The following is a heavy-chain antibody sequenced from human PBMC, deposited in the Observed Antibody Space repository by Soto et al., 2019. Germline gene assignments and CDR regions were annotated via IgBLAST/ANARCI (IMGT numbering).Heavy chain of an antibody. Sequence: VQLVQYGAEVMKTGSSVRDSCKAFGGSFSAHSVTWMRQAPGQGLEWMGGLIPLFGTANYAQKFQGKLTITADESTSTAYMELSNLRSEDTAVYYCARVAEEELAYTSFFDYWGQGTLVTVSS. CDR2: LIPLFGTA. D-gene: IGHD3-16*01. CDR3: ARVAEEELAYTSFFDY. CDR1: GGSFSAHS. V-gene: IGHV1-69*01. J-gene: IGHJ4*02.